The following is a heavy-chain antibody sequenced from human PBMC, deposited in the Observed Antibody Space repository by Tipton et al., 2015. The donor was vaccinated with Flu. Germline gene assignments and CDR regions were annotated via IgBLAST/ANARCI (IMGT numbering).Heavy chain of an antibody. D-gene: IGHD6-19*01. CDR1: GFTFSDYY. V-gene: IGHV4-38-2*01. CDR2: IYHSGST. J-gene: IGHJ4*02. CDR3: ARYSSGWPYYYFDY. Sequence: LRLSCAASGFTFSDYYMSWIRQAPGKGLEWIGSIYHSGSTYYNPSLKSRVTISVDTSKNQFSLKLSSVTAADTAVYYCARYSSGWPYYYFDYWGQGTLVTVSS.